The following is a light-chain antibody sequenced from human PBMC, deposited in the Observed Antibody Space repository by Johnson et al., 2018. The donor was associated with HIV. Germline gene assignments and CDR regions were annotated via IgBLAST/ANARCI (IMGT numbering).Light chain of an antibody. CDR2: ENN. CDR1: SSNIGNNY. J-gene: IGLJ1*01. Sequence: QSVLTQPPSVSAAPGQKVTISCSGSSSNIGNNYVSWYQQLPGTAPKLLIYENNKRPSGIPDRFSGSKSGTSATLGITGLQTGDEADYYCGTWDSSLSAGGAFVTRTKVTVL. CDR3: GTWDSSLSAGGA. V-gene: IGLV1-51*02.